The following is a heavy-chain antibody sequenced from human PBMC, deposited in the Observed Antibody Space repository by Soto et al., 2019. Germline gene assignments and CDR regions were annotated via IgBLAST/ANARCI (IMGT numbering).Heavy chain of an antibody. J-gene: IGHJ4*02. CDR1: GYDFTTHW. V-gene: IGHV5-51*01. Sequence: GESLKISCKGSGYDFTTHWIAGVRQMPGKGLEWVGIIYPGDSDTRYSPSFQGQVIISVDNLIRTAYLQWDSLKASDTAMYYCATGTTVSTYRDYYLEYWGQGTQVTVSS. CDR3: ATGTTVSTYRDYYLEY. D-gene: IGHD4-4*01. CDR2: IYPGDSDT.